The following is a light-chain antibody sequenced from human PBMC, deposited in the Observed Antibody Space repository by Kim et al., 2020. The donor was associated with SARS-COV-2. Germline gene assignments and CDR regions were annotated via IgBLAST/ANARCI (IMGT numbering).Light chain of an antibody. Sequence: KPVTISCTRSSGSIASNHVQWYQQRPGSAPTTVIYEDNQRPSGVPDRFSGSIDSSSNSASLTISGLKTEDEADYYCQSYDSSNHVVFGGGTQLTVL. J-gene: IGLJ2*01. CDR1: SGSIASNH. CDR2: EDN. CDR3: QSYDSSNHVV. V-gene: IGLV6-57*03.